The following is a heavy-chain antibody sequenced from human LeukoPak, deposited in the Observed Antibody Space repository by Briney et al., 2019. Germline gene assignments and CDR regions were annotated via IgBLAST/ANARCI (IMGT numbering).Heavy chain of an antibody. J-gene: IGHJ5*02. CDR3: AGDLRQQLVNNWFDP. CDR2: IYYSGST. Sequence: SETLSLTCTVSGGSMSRYYWNWIRQPPGKGLEWIGYIYYSGSTNYNPSLKSRVTISIDMSKNQFSLKLYSVTAADTAVYYCAGDLRQQLVNNWFDPWGQGTLVTVSS. CDR1: GGSMSRYY. D-gene: IGHD6-13*01. V-gene: IGHV4-59*01.